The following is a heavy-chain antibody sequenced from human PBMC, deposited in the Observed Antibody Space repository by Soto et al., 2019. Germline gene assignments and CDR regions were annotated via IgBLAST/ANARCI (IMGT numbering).Heavy chain of an antibody. J-gene: IGHJ3*02. Sequence: ASVKVSCKASGYTFTRYYMHWVRQAPGQGLEWMGIINPSGGTTSYAQKFQGRVTLTSDTSTNTVYMDLSSLRSEDTAVYYCARGVKLLWFGELSIGDAFDIWGQGTMVTVSS. V-gene: IGHV1-46*01. CDR2: INPSGGTT. D-gene: IGHD3-10*01. CDR3: ARGVKLLWFGELSIGDAFDI. CDR1: GYTFTRYY.